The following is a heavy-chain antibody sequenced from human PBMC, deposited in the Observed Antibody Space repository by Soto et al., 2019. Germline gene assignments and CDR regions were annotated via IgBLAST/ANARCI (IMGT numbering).Heavy chain of an antibody. V-gene: IGHV1-69*12. CDR2: IIPIFGTA. CDR1: GGTFSSYA. D-gene: IGHD1-7*01. J-gene: IGHJ6*02. CDR3: AGPPELTRIYYYYGMDV. Sequence: QVQLVQSGAEVKKPGSSVKVSCKASGGTFSSYAISWVRQAPGQGLEWMGGIIPIFGTADYAQKLQGRVTITADESTSTAYMELSSLRSEDKAVYYCAGPPELTRIYYYYGMDVWGQGTTVTVSS.